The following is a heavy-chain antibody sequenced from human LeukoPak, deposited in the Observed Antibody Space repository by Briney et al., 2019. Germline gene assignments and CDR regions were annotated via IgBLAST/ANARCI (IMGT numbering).Heavy chain of an antibody. D-gene: IGHD3-22*01. Sequence: GGSLGLSCAASGFTFSYYWMGWVRQAPGKGLEWVANIKQDGSEKYYVDSVKGRFTISRDNAKNSLYLQMNSMRAEDTAVYYCGGDENQYYNASSVGFDYGGQGILVTVSS. CDR2: IKQDGSEK. J-gene: IGHJ4*02. CDR1: GFTFSYYW. V-gene: IGHV3-7*04. CDR3: GGDENQYYNASSVGFDY.